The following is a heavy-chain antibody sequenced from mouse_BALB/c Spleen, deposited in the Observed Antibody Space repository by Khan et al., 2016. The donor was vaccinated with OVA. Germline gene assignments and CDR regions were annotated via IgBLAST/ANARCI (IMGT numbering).Heavy chain of an antibody. CDR1: GYSITSDYA. V-gene: IGHV3-2*02. CDR2: ISYSGRT. Sequence: EVQLQELGPGLVKPSQSLSLTCTVTGYSITSDYAWNWIRQFPGNKLEWMGYISYSGRTIYNPSLKSRISVTRDTSKNQFFLQLNSVTTEDTATYYCAMGRTYWGQGTLVTVSA. D-gene: IGHD4-1*01. CDR3: AMGRTY. J-gene: IGHJ3*01.